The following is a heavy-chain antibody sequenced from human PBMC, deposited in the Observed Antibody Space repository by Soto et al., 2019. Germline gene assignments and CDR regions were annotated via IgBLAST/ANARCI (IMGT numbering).Heavy chain of an antibody. J-gene: IGHJ4*02. CDR2: ISGSGGST. V-gene: IGHV3-23*01. CDR3: AKHSSSGWHFDY. Sequence: GGSLGLSCAASGFTFRSYAMSWVRQAPGKGLEWVSAISGSGGSTYYADSVKGRFTISRDNSKNTLYLQMNSLRAEDTAVYYCAKHSSSGWHFDYWGQGTLVTVSS. CDR1: GFTFRSYA. D-gene: IGHD6-19*01.